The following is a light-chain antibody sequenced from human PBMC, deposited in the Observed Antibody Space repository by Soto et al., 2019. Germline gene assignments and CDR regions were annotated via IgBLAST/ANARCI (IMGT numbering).Light chain of an antibody. V-gene: IGLV1-40*01. Sequence: QSVLTQPPSVSEAPGQRVTISCTGSSSTIGAGYEAHWYQQVPGTAPKLLIYENNNRPSGVPDRFSGSKSGTSAYLAITVLQAEDEAEYYCQSYDSSLSGYVFGTGTKLTVL. CDR1: SSTIGAGYE. CDR3: QSYDSSLSGYV. J-gene: IGLJ1*01. CDR2: ENN.